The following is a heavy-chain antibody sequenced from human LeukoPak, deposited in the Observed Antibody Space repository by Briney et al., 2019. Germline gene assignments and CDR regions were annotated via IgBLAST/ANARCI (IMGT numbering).Heavy chain of an antibody. Sequence: ASETLSLTCTVSGGSISNYYWNWIRQPPGKGLEWIGYIYYTGSTNYNPSLKSRVTMSVDTSKNQFSLNLQSVTPEDTAVYYCARNLIPEQLVVNFWGQGTLVTVSS. CDR1: GGSISNYY. V-gene: IGHV4-59*01. D-gene: IGHD6-13*01. CDR3: ARNLIPEQLVVNF. J-gene: IGHJ4*02. CDR2: IYYTGST.